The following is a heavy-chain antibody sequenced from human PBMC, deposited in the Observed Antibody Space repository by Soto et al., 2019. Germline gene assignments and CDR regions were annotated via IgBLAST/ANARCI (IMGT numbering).Heavy chain of an antibody. J-gene: IGHJ4*02. CDR3: ARKNGGNYPFDY. D-gene: IGHD1-26*01. V-gene: IGHV3-23*01. CDR2: VSSDSVNI. Sequence: PGGSLRLSCVASGFTFSSYSMSWVRQAPGKGLEWVSVVSSDSVNIYYADSVKGRFTISRDNSRNTLYLQMNSLRAEDTAVYFCARKNGGNYPFDYWGQGTLVTVSS. CDR1: GFTFSSYS.